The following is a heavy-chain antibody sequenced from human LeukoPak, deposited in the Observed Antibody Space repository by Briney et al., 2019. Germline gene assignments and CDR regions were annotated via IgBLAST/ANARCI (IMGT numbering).Heavy chain of an antibody. J-gene: IGHJ4*02. Sequence: ASVKVSCKASGYTFTGYYMHWVRQAPGQGLEWMGRINPNSGGTNYAQKLQGRVTMTTDTSTSTAYMELRSLRSDDTAVYYCAITPNYYDSSGYSYYFDYWGQGTLVTVSS. CDR2: INPNSGGT. CDR3: AITPNYYDSSGYSYYFDY. CDR1: GYTFTGYY. D-gene: IGHD3-22*01. V-gene: IGHV1-2*06.